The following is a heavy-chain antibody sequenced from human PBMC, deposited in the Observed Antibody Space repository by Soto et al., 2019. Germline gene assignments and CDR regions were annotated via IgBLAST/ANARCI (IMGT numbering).Heavy chain of an antibody. Sequence: PGGSLRLSCAASGFTFSSYAMSWVHQAPGKXLEWVSAISGSGGSTYYADSVKGRFTISRDNSKNTLYLQMNSLRAEDTAVYYCAKDNHCSSTSCYIPWFDPWGQGTLVTVSS. CDR1: GFTFSSYA. D-gene: IGHD2-2*02. J-gene: IGHJ5*02. V-gene: IGHV3-23*01. CDR2: ISGSGGST. CDR3: AKDNHCSSTSCYIPWFDP.